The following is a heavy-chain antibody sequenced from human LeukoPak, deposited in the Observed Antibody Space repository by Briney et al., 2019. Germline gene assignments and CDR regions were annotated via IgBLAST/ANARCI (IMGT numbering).Heavy chain of an antibody. D-gene: IGHD2-2*01. Sequence: PSETLSLXCTVSGGSISSSSYYWGWIRQPPGKGLEWIGSIYYSGITYYNPSLKSRVTISVDTSKNQFSLKLSSVTAADTAVYYCARPRYCSSTSCYPQGGWFDPWGQGTLVTVSS. V-gene: IGHV4-39*01. CDR3: ARPRYCSSTSCYPQGGWFDP. CDR2: IYYSGIT. CDR1: GGSISSSSYY. J-gene: IGHJ5*02.